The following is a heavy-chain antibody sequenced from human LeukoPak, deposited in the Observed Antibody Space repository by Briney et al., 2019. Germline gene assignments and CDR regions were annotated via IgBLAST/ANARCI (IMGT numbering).Heavy chain of an antibody. Sequence: PGGSLRLSCAASGFTFSSYAMSWVRQAPGKGLEWVSAISGSGASTYSADSVKGRFTISRDNSKNTLYLQLKSLRAEDTAAYYCARHYYASQSPFDCWGQGTLVTVSS. V-gene: IGHV3-23*01. CDR3: ARHYYASQSPFDC. J-gene: IGHJ4*02. CDR2: ISGSGAST. D-gene: IGHD3-10*01. CDR1: GFTFSSYA.